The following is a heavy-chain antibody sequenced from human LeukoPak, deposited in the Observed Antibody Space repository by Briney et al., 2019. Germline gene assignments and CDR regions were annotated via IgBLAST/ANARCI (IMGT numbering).Heavy chain of an antibody. CDR1: GGSFSGFY. CDR3: ARGLSSGWVDY. D-gene: IGHD6-19*01. Sequence: ASQTLSLTCAVNGGSFSGFYWTWIRQSPGGGREWIGESIHTGNSNYQPSLSGRVTISLDTSKHQFSLKLSSVTAADTAVYYCARGLSSGWVDYWGQGTLVTVSS. CDR2: SIHTGNS. J-gene: IGHJ4*02. V-gene: IGHV4-34*01.